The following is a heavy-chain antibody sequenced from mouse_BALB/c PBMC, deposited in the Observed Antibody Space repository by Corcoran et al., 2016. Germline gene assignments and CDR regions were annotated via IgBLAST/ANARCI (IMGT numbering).Heavy chain of an antibody. Sequence: QIQLQQSGPELVKPGASVKISCKASGYTFTDYYINWVKQKPGQGLVWIGWIYPGSGNTKYNEKFKGKATLTVDTSSSTAYMQLSSLTSEYTAVYFCARGYGNYVFAYWGEGTLVTVSA. CDR1: GYTFTDYY. CDR2: IYPGSGNT. CDR3: ARGYGNYVFAY. D-gene: IGHD2-10*02. V-gene: IGHV1-84*02. J-gene: IGHJ3*01.